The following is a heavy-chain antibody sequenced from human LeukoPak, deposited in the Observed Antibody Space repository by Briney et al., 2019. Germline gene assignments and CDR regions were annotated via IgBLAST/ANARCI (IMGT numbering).Heavy chain of an antibody. CDR3: ARDSRRRGYSYGLPDY. CDR2: IYTSGST. J-gene: IGHJ4*02. V-gene: IGHV4-61*02. CDR1: GGSISSGSYY. D-gene: IGHD5-18*01. Sequence: SETLSLTCTVSGGSISSGSYYWSWIRQPAGKGLEWIGRIYTSGSTNYNPSLKSRVTISVDTSKNQFSLKLSSVTAADTAVYYCARDSRRRGYSYGLPDYWGQGTLVTVSS.